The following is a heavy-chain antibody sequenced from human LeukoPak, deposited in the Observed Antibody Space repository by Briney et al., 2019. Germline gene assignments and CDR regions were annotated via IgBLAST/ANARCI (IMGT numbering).Heavy chain of an antibody. Sequence: GESLNISCKGSGYSFTSYWIGWVRQMPGKGLEWMGIIYPGDSDTRYSPSFQGQVTISADKSISTAYLQWSSLKASDTAMYYCARHTDYDFGSYYYYGMDVWGQGTTVTVSS. V-gene: IGHV5-51*01. D-gene: IGHD3-3*01. CDR3: ARHTDYDFGSYYYYGMDV. J-gene: IGHJ6*02. CDR2: IYPGDSDT. CDR1: GYSFTSYW.